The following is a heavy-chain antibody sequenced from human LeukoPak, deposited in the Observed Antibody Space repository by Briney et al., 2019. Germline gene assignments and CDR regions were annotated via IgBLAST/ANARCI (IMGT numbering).Heavy chain of an antibody. J-gene: IGHJ4*02. CDR1: GFSFNNDW. CDR3: TRRLDE. V-gene: IGHV3-7*01. D-gene: IGHD3-16*01. Sequence: GGSLRLSCATSGFSFNNDWMDWVRQAPGRGLEWVANINQDGSEKNCLDSVKGRFTISRDNAQNSLYLQMNGLRVEDTAVYYCTRRLDEWGQGTLVTVSS. CDR2: INQDGSEK.